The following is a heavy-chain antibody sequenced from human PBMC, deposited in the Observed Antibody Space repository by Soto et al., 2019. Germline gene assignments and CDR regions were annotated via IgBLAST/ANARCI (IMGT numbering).Heavy chain of an antibody. V-gene: IGHV1-18*01. CDR1: GYTFTSYG. Sequence: GASLKVSCKASGYTFTSYGISWVRQAPGQGLEWMGWISAYNGNTNYAQKLQGRVTMTTDTSTSTAYMELRSLRSDDTAVYYCVLTGYCSSTSCRNLYGMDVWGQGTTVTVSS. D-gene: IGHD2-2*01. CDR3: VLTGYCSSTSCRNLYGMDV. J-gene: IGHJ6*02. CDR2: ISAYNGNT.